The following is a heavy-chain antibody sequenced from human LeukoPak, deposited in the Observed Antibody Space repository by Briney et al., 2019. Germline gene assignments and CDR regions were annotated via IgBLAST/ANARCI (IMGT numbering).Heavy chain of an antibody. CDR3: ARDGGHSTDFDY. D-gene: IGHD2/OR15-2a*01. CDR2: IKQDGSER. CDR1: GFTFSSYW. J-gene: IGHJ4*02. V-gene: IGHV3-7*01. Sequence: GGSLRLSCAASGFTFSSYWMSWVRQAPGKGLEWVANIKQDGSERYYVDSVKGRFTISRDNAKNSLYLQMKSLRAEDTAVYYCARDGGHSTDFDYWGQGTLVTVSS.